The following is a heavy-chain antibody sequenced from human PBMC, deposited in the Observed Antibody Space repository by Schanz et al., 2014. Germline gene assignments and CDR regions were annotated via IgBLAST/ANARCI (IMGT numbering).Heavy chain of an antibody. J-gene: IGHJ6*04. D-gene: IGHD2-15*01. CDR2: ISHSGGSK. CDR3: AKGMGYCSGGTCYDYYYYGLDV. Sequence: DVQLLESGGGLVQPGGSLRLSCAASGFTFNSYAMTWVRQAPGKGLEWVSSISHSGGSKYYADSVKGRFTISRDNSENTLYLQMNSLSADDTAVFYCAKGMGYCSGGTCYDYYYYGLDVWGKGTTVTASS. CDR1: GFTFNSYA. V-gene: IGHV3-23*01.